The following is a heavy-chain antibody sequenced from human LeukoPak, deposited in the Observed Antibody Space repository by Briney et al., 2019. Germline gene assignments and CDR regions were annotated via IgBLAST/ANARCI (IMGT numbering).Heavy chain of an antibody. V-gene: IGHV1-2*06. Sequence: ASLKVSCTASGYTFSPYYIHWVRQSPSQRLECMGRINPNSAGTVYAQKFQGRVTTTRDTSITTTYMELSRLRSDDTAVDYCARERGELRYFDWSPPGWFDPWGQGTLVTVSS. J-gene: IGHJ5*02. CDR1: GYTFSPYY. CDR2: INPNSAGT. CDR3: ARERGELRYFDWSPPGWFDP. D-gene: IGHD3-9*01.